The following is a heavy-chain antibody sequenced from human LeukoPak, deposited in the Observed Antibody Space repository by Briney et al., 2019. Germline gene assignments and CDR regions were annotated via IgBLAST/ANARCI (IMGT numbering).Heavy chain of an antibody. V-gene: IGHV1-18*01. CDR1: GYTFTSYG. CDR2: ISAYNGNT. D-gene: IGHD5-18*01. Sequence: ASVKVSCKASGYTFTSYGISWVRQAPGQGLEWMGWISAYNGNTNYAQKFQGRGTMTTDTSTSTAYMELRSLRSDDTAVYYCARDQGIYNYRIIDSWGQGTLVTVSS. J-gene: IGHJ4*02. CDR3: ARDQGIYNYRIIDS.